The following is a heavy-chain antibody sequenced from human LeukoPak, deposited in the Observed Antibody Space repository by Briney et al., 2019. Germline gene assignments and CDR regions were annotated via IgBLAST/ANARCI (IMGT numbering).Heavy chain of an antibody. D-gene: IGHD3-22*01. CDR2: ISSSGSTI. CDR3: ARVPTYYYDSSGYPDY. J-gene: IGHJ4*02. Sequence: GGSLRLSCAASGFTFSSYEMNWVRQAPGKGLEWVSYISSSGSTIYYADSVKGRFTISRDNAKNSLYLQMNSLRAEDTAVYYCARVPTYYYDSSGYPDYWGQGTLVTVSS. CDR1: GFTFSSYE. V-gene: IGHV3-48*03.